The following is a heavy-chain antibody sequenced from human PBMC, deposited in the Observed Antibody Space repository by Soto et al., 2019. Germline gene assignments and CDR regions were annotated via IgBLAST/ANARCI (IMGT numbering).Heavy chain of an antibody. CDR1: GFTFSSYS. V-gene: IGHV3-21*01. CDR2: ISSSSSYI. D-gene: IGHD4-17*01. Sequence: GGSLRLSCAASGFTFSSYSMNWVRQAPGKGLEWVSSISSSSSYIYYADSVKGRFTISRDNAKNSLYLQMNSLRAEDTAVYYCARDQDYGDSYFDYWGQGTLVTVSS. J-gene: IGHJ4*02. CDR3: ARDQDYGDSYFDY.